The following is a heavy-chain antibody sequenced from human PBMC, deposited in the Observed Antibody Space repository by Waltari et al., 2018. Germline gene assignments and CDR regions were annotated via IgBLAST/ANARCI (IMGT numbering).Heavy chain of an antibody. CDR2: IRYDGSNK. D-gene: IGHD1-1*01. Sequence: QVQLVESGGGVVQPGGSLRLSCAASGFTFSSYGMHWVSQAPGKGLEWVAFIRYDGSNKYYADSVKGRFTISRDNSKNTLYLQMNSLRAEDTAVYYCAKPTPAGTRDAFDIWGQGTMVTVSS. V-gene: IGHV3-30*02. CDR1: GFTFSSYG. CDR3: AKPTPAGTRDAFDI. J-gene: IGHJ3*02.